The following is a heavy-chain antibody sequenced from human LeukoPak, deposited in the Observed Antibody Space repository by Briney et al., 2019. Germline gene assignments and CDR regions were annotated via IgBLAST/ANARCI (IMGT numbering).Heavy chain of an antibody. CDR2: MNPNSGNT. J-gene: IGHJ6*02. CDR3: ARGLGSGWYYYYGMDV. V-gene: IGHV1-8*01. CDR1: GYTFTSYD. D-gene: IGHD6-19*01. Sequence: ASVKVSCKASGYTFTSYDIHWVRQATGQGLEWMGWMNPNSGNTGYAQKFQGRVTMTRNTSISTAYMELSSLRSEDTAVYYCARGLGSGWYYYYGMDVWGQGTTVTVSS.